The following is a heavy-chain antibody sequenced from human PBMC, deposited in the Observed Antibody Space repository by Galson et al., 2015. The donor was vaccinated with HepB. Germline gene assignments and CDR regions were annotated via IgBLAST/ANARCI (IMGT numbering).Heavy chain of an antibody. CDR3: ARDRSNYGAKKSYGMDV. V-gene: IGHV3-7*01. D-gene: IGHD4-11*01. CDR1: GFTFSSYW. J-gene: IGHJ6*02. CDR2: IKQDGSEK. Sequence: SLRLSCAASGFTFSSYWMSWVRQAPGKGLEWVANIKQDGSEKYYVDSVKGRFTISRDNAKNSLYLQMNSLRAEDTAVYYCARDRSNYGAKKSYGMDVWGQGTTVTVSS.